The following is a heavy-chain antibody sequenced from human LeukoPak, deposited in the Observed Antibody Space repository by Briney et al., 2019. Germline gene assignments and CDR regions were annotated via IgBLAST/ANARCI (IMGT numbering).Heavy chain of an antibody. CDR2: IYYSGST. CDR3: ARGPPPDFDY. V-gene: IGHV4-59*12. Sequence: SETLSLTCTVSGGSISSYYWSWIRQPPGKGLEWIGYIYYSGSTNYNPSLKSRVTISVDTSKNQFSLKLNSVTAADTAVYYCARGPPPDFDYWGRGTLVTVSS. J-gene: IGHJ4*02. CDR1: GGSISSYY.